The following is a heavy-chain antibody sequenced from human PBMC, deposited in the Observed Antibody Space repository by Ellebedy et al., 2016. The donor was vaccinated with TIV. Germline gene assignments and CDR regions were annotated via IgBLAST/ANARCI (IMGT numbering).Heavy chain of an antibody. CDR1: GDSINTNSW. Sequence: MPSETLSLTCAVSGDSINTNSWWSWVRQPPGKGLYWIGEIYHSGTTNYNPSLMSRVTISFDKSKNQFSLRLSSVTAADTAVYYCARVAAGTWGGIDFWGPGTLVTVSS. CDR3: ARVAAGTWGGIDF. V-gene: IGHV4-4*02. D-gene: IGHD6-13*01. CDR2: IYHSGTT. J-gene: IGHJ4*02.